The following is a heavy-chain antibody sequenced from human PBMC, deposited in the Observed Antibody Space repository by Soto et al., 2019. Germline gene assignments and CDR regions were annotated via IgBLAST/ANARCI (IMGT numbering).Heavy chain of an antibody. Sequence: EVQLVESGGGLVQPRGSLRLSCAASGFTFSNAWMNWVRQVPGKGLEWLGRIKSKTDGGTTDYAAPVKGRITISRDDSINTVYLQINSLKTEDTGVYYCATDTGYDLTYWGRGTLVTVSS. J-gene: IGHJ4*02. D-gene: IGHD5-12*01. CDR1: GFTFSNAW. CDR3: ATDTGYDLTY. V-gene: IGHV3-15*01. CDR2: IKSKTDGGTT.